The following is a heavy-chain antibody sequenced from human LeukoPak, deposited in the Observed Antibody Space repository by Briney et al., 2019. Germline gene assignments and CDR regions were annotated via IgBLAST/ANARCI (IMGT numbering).Heavy chain of an antibody. CDR3: TREGVRYSDSSAFYY. Sequence: AGDSLKIFCKACGYRFTNYWIAWVRQMPGKGLALMGSIYPGDSDVIYSPSFQGQVTISADKSFTTAYLQWRSLKASDTAIYYCTREGVRYSDSSAFYYWGQGTRVTVSS. CDR1: GYRFTNYW. CDR2: IYPGDSDV. V-gene: IGHV5-51*01. J-gene: IGHJ4*02. D-gene: IGHD3-22*01.